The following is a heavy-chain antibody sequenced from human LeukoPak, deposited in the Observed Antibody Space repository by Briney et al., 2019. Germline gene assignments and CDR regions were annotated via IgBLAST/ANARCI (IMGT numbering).Heavy chain of an antibody. CDR1: GFTFDDYA. J-gene: IGHJ3*02. CDR3: AKDKITMVRGVNHSGAFDI. CDR2: ISWNSGSI. D-gene: IGHD3-10*01. Sequence: GGSLRLSCAASGFTFDDYAMHWVRQAPGNGLEWVSGISWNSGSIGYADSVKGRFTISRDNAKNSLYLQMNSLRAEDTALYYCAKDKITMVRGVNHSGAFDIWGQGTMVTVSS. V-gene: IGHV3-9*01.